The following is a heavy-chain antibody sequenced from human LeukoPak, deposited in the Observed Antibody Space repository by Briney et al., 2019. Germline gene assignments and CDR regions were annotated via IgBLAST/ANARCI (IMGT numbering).Heavy chain of an antibody. CDR3: ARRRDDYYDSSGYTYAFDI. CDR1: GFSLSTSGVG. J-gene: IGHJ3*02. V-gene: IGHV2-5*01. Sequence: SGPTLVKPTQTLTLTCTFSGFSLSTSGVGVGWIRQPPGKALEWLALIYWYDDKRYSPSLKSRLTITKDTSKNQVVLRMTNMDPVDTATYYCARRRDDYYDSSGYTYAFDIWGQGTLVTVSS. CDR2: IYWYDDK. D-gene: IGHD3-22*01.